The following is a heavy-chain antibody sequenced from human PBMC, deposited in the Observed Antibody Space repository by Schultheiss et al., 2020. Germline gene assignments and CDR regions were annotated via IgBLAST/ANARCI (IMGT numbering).Heavy chain of an antibody. CDR3: ARSLELQGIVSWFDP. D-gene: IGHD1-7*01. CDR1: GGSISGNA. J-gene: IGHJ5*02. CDR2: IYTSGST. V-gene: IGHV4-4*07. Sequence: SETLFLTCTVSGGSISGNAWSWIRQPAGKGLEWIGRIYTSGSTNHNPSLKSRVTMSVDTSTNQFSMKMSSVTAADTAVYYCARSLELQGIVSWFDPWGQGTLVTVSS.